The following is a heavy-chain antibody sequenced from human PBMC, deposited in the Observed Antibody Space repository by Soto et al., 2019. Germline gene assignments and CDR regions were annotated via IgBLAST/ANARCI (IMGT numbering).Heavy chain of an antibody. CDR1: GGSISSGNYY. CDR2: IYYSGNT. V-gene: IGHV4-31*02. Sequence: KPWETLSVTCTVSGGSISSGNYYWSWIRQHPGKGLEWIGYIYYSGNTYYNPSLKSRVTISVDTSKNQFSLKLSSVTAADTAVYYCAREGGGHYTSGYYPPFGWFDPWGQGTLVTAPQ. CDR3: AREGGGHYTSGYYPPFGWFDP. J-gene: IGHJ5*02. D-gene: IGHD3-22*01.